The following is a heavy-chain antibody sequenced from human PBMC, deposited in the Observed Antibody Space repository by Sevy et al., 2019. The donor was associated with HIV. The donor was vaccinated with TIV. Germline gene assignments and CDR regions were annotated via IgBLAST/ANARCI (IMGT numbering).Heavy chain of an antibody. CDR3: TRLKAAQSIFDY. D-gene: IGHD6-13*01. Sequence: GGSLRLSCTASGFTFGDYCMSWVRQAPGKGLEWVAFLKSDVYGGTVDHAGSVRGRFVISRDDSKTIAYLQMNDLKTEDTGVYYCTRLKAAQSIFDYWGQGALVTVSS. V-gene: IGHV3-49*04. CDR2: LKSDVYGGTV. J-gene: IGHJ4*02. CDR1: GFTFGDYC.